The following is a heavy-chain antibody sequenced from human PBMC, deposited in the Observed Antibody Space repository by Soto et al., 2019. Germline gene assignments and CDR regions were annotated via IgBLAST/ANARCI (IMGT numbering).Heavy chain of an antibody. Sequence: SETLSLTCAVSGGSISSGFYSWSWIRQPPGQGLEWIGYIYNSGNTYYNPSLMSRVTISVDRSQNHFSLKLTSVTAADTAVYYCARGSDGVWNWFDPWGQGTLVTVSS. CDR1: GGSISSGFYS. J-gene: IGHJ5*02. V-gene: IGHV4-30-2*01. D-gene: IGHD2-21*02. CDR3: ARGSDGVWNWFDP. CDR2: IYNSGNT.